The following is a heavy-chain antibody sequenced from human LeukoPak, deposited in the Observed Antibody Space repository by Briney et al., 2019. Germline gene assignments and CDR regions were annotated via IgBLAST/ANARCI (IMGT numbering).Heavy chain of an antibody. J-gene: IGHJ4*02. V-gene: IGHV1-18*04. CDR1: GYTFTGYY. CDR3: ARGHDYGDYVDY. Sequence: GASVKVSCKASGYTFTGYYMHWVRQAPGQGLEWMGWISAYNGNTNYAQKLQGRVTMTTDTSTSTAYMELRSLRSDDTAVYYCARGHDYGDYVDYWGQGTLVTVSS. D-gene: IGHD4-17*01. CDR2: ISAYNGNT.